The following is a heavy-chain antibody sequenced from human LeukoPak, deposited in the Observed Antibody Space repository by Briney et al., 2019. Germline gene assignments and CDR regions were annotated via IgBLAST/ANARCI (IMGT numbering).Heavy chain of an antibody. CDR2: ISNDGSNK. CDR1: RFTFSNYA. V-gene: IGHV3-30*04. Sequence: GGSLRLSCAASRFTFSNYAMNWVRQAPGKGLQWVALISNDGSNKYYADSVKGRFTISRDNSNNTLYLQMNTLRPEDTAVYYCAKEGQQLGYYYYMDVWGKGTTVTISS. J-gene: IGHJ6*03. CDR3: AKEGQQLGYYYYMDV. D-gene: IGHD6-13*01.